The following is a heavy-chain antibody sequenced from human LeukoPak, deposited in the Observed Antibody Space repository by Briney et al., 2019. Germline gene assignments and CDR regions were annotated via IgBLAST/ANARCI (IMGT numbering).Heavy chain of an antibody. CDR2: ISSGSSYI. CDR1: GFTFSSYW. V-gene: IGHV3-21*01. J-gene: IGHJ4*02. D-gene: IGHD3-16*01. CDR3: ARENGPGGAEFDY. Sequence: PGGSLRLSCAASGFTFSSYWMSWVRQAPGKGLEWVSSISSGSSYIYSAGYADSVKGRFTISRDNAQNSVYLQVSSLRGEDTAVYYCARENGPGGAEFDYWGQGTLVTVSS.